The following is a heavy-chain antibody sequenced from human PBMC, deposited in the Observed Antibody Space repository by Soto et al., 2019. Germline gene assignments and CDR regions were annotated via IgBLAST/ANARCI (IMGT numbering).Heavy chain of an antibody. CDR1: GFTFSNFA. CDR3: SKGGFYSSSSTLPSLG. V-gene: IGHV3-30-3*01. J-gene: IGHJ4*02. D-gene: IGHD6-6*01. Sequence: QVQLVESGGGVVQSGTSLRLSCAASGFTFSNFAMHWVRQAPGKGLEWVAVMSHDGRNSYYAESVKGRFTVSRDNSKNTLYLQLTRLRAEDTAVYYCSKGGFYSSSSTLPSLGWGQGTLVTVSS. CDR2: MSHDGRNS.